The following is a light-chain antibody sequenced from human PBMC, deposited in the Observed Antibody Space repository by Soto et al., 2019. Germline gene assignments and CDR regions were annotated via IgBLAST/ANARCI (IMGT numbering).Light chain of an antibody. V-gene: IGLV4-60*02. J-gene: IGLJ2*01. CDR3: ETWDSNTRV. CDR1: SGHSSYI. CDR2: LEGSGSY. Sequence: QLVLTQSSSASASLGSSLKLTCTLSSGHSSYIIAWHQQQPGKAPRYLMKLEGSGSYDKGSGVPDRFSGSSSGADRCLTISNLQFEDEADYYCETWDSNTRVFGGGTKLTVL.